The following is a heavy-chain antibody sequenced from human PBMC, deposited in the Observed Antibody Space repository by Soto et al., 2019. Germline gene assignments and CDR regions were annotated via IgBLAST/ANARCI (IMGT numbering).Heavy chain of an antibody. CDR2: IYHSGTS. Sequence: SETLSLTCTVSGGSIGTGGYSWNWIRQPPGKGLEWLGHIYHSGTSDYVPSLKSRLTISLDRSKNQFSLRLSSVTAADTAVYFCASKQRYFYRLDVWGQGTTVTVSS. CDR1: GGSIGTGGYS. D-gene: IGHD6-25*01. CDR3: ASKQRYFYRLDV. J-gene: IGHJ6*02. V-gene: IGHV4-30-2*01.